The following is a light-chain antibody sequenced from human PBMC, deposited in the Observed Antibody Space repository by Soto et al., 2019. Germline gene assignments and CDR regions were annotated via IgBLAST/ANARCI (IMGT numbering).Light chain of an antibody. J-gene: IGLJ2*01. CDR3: AAWDDSLNGVV. CDR1: SSNIGTNA. Sequence: QSVLTQPPSVSEAPRQRVTISCSGSSSNIGTNAVNWYQQLPGKAPKLLIYYDDLLPSGVSDRFSGSKSGTSASLAISGLQSEDEADYYCAAWDDSLNGVVFGGGTKRTVL. CDR2: YDD. V-gene: IGLV1-36*01.